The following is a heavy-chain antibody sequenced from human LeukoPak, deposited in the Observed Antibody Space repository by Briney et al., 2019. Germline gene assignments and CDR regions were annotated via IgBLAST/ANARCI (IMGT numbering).Heavy chain of an antibody. V-gene: IGHV4-39*01. CDR1: GCSITSSSYY. CDR3: ARGHCFGGDCYFDY. D-gene: IGHD2-21*02. J-gene: IGHJ4*02. Sequence: SETLSLTCTVSGCSITSSSYYWGWLGQPPGLGLEWFGSSYYSGRTYYNPSLKSRVTISVDTSKNQFSLKLSSVTAADTAVHYCARGHCFGGDCYFDYWGPGTLVTVSS. CDR2: SYYSGRT.